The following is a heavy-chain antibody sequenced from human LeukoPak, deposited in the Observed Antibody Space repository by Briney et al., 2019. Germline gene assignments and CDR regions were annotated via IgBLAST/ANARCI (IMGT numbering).Heavy chain of an antibody. CDR1: GYTFTIYY. Sequence: ASVKVSCKASGYTFTIYYMHWVRQAPGQGLEWMGIINPRGGSTNYAQMFQGRVTMTRDTSTSTVYMELSSLRSEDTAVYYCARDLSSSWYFDYWGQGTLVTVSS. D-gene: IGHD6-13*01. J-gene: IGHJ4*02. CDR3: ARDLSSSWYFDY. V-gene: IGHV1-46*01. CDR2: INPRGGST.